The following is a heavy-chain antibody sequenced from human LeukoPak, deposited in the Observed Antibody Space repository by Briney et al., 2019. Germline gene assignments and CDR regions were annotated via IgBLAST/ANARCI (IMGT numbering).Heavy chain of an antibody. CDR3: ASGTYRLGDN. D-gene: IGHD3-10*01. CDR1: GLSFSTYA. CDR2: ISGSGVDT. J-gene: IGHJ4*02. Sequence: PGGSLRLSCAASGLSFSTYAMSWVRQAPGKGLEWVAGISGSGVDTHYAGSVNGRFRISRDNSANTLYLQMNSLREEDTALYYCASGTYRLGDNWGQGTQVAVSP. V-gene: IGHV3-23*01.